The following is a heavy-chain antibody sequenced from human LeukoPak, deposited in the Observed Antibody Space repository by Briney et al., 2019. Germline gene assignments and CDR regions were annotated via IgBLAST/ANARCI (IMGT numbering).Heavy chain of an antibody. CDR1: GGSFSGYY. J-gene: IGHJ4*02. CDR2: INHSGST. V-gene: IGHV4-34*01. D-gene: IGHD3-16*01. CDR3: ARLGGARRDY. Sequence: SETLSLTCAVYGGSFSGYYWSWIRQPPGKGLEWIGEINHSGSTNYNPSLKSRVTISVDTSKNQFSLNVSSVTAADTSVYYCARLGGARRDYWGQGTLVTVSS.